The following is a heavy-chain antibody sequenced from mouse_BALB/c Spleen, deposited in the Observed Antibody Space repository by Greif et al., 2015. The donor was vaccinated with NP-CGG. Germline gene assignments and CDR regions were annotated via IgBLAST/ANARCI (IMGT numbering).Heavy chain of an antibody. CDR1: GYTFSSYW. J-gene: IGHJ4*01. CDR2: ILPGSGST. Sequence: VQLQQSGAELMKPGASVKISCKATGYTFSSYWIEWVKQRPGHGLEWIGEILPGSGSTNYNEKFKGKATFTADTSSNTAYMQLSSLTSEYSAVYYCARRRFPYYAMDYWGQGTSVTVSS. V-gene: IGHV1-9*01. CDR3: ARRRFPYYAMDY.